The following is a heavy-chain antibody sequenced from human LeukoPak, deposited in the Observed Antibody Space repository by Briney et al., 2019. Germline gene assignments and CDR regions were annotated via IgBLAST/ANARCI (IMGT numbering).Heavy chain of an antibody. V-gene: IGHV3-53*01. CDR2: IYAGGST. D-gene: IGHD3-10*01. CDR3: ARAPAIYASGSYFNV. Sequence: PGGSLRLSCAVSGSTVSSNYVSWVRQAPGKGLEWVSVIYAGGSTFYADSVKGRFTISRDNSKNTLFLQMNSLRAEDTAVYYCARAPAIYASGSYFNVWGQGTLVTVSS. J-gene: IGHJ4*02. CDR1: GSTVSSNY.